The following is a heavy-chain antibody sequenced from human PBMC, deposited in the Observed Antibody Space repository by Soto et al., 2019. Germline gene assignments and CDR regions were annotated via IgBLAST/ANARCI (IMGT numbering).Heavy chain of an antibody. V-gene: IGHV4-39*02. J-gene: IGHJ4*02. CDR2: IFYSGST. Sequence: PSETLSLTCSVSGGSISSRSYYWGWIRQPPGKGLEWIGSIFYSGSTYFNPSLKSRVTLSVDRSKNHFSLKLTSVTAADAAVYYCARGHFDSRGYSNALDYWGQGIQVTVSS. D-gene: IGHD3-22*01. CDR1: GGSISSRSYY. CDR3: ARGHFDSRGYSNALDY.